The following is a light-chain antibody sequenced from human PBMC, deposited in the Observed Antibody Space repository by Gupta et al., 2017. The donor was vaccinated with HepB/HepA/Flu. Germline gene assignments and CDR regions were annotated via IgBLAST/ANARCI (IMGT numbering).Light chain of an antibody. CDR1: QGISSY. CDR2: AAS. CDR3: QQLNRYPPVS. Sequence: DIQLTQSPSFLSASVGDRVTITCRASQGISSYLAWYQQKPGKAPKLLIYAASTLQSGVPSRFSGSGSGTECTLTISSLKTEDFATYSCQQLNRYPPVSFGQGTKLEIK. J-gene: IGKJ2*03. V-gene: IGKV1-9*01.